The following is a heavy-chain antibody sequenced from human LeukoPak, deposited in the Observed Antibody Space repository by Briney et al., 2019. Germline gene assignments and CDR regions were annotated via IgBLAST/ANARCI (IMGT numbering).Heavy chain of an antibody. CDR1: GFTFSIYE. J-gene: IGHJ4*02. V-gene: IGHV3-48*03. CDR2: IGSSGTTI. CDR3: ALLAVASDFDY. Sequence: GGSLRLSCAVSGFTFSIYEMNWVRQAPGKGLEWVSNIGSSGTTIYYADSVKGRFTISRDNARNSLYPQMNILRVEDTAVYYCALLAVASDFDYWGQGALVTVSS. D-gene: IGHD6-19*01.